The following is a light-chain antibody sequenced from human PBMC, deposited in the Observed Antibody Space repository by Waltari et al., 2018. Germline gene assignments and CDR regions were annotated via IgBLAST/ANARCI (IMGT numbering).Light chain of an antibody. V-gene: IGKV1-9*01. J-gene: IGKJ4*01. Sequence: IQLTQSPSSLSASVGDRVTITCRASQGFSSNLAWFQQRPGKATKLLIYAASTLQRGVPSRFSGSGSGTDFTLTITSLQPEDFATYYCQQLYSYPLTFGGGTKVEIK. CDR1: QGFSSN. CDR2: AAS. CDR3: QQLYSYPLT.